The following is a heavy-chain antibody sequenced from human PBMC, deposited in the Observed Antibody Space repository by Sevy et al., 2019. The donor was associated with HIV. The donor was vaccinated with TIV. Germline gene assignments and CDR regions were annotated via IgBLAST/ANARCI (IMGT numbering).Heavy chain of an antibody. CDR3: VSLFVSYRGGWSYFDY. CDR2: IFSSGST. V-gene: IGHV3-66*02. J-gene: IGHJ4*02. CDR1: GFTVNDKY. D-gene: IGHD6-19*01. Sequence: GGSLRLSCAISGFTVNDKYIIWVRQAPGKGLEWVSVIFSSGSTYYADSAKGRFTISRDNSKNTVDLQMNSVRAEDTAVYYCVSLFVSYRGGWSYFDYWGQGTLVTVSS.